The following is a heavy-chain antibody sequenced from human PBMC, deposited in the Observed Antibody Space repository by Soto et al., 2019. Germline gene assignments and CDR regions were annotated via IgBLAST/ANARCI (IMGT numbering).Heavy chain of an antibody. V-gene: IGHV3-53*01. CDR1: GFTVSSSY. D-gene: IGHD6-13*01. J-gene: IGHJ4*02. Sequence: PGGSLRLSCAASGFTVSSSYMSWVRQAPGKGLEWVSVFYSAGSTYYADSVKGRFTISRDNSKNTLYLQINSLRAEDTAVYYCATRIAATGRYYFDSWGQGTLVTVSS. CDR2: FYSAGST. CDR3: ATRIAATGRYYFDS.